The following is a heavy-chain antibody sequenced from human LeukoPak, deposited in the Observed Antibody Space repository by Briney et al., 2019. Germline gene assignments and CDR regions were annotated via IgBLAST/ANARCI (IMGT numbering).Heavy chain of an antibody. V-gene: IGHV3-48*01. J-gene: IGHJ5*02. D-gene: IGHD1-26*01. CDR2: ISSSSSTI. CDR1: GFTFSSYE. Sequence: GGSLRLSCAASGFTFSSYEMNWVRQAPGKGLEWVSYISSSSSTIYYADSVKGRFTISRDSAKNSLYLQMNSLRAEDTAVYYCARVEGVGAANWFDPWGQGTLVTVSS. CDR3: ARVEGVGAANWFDP.